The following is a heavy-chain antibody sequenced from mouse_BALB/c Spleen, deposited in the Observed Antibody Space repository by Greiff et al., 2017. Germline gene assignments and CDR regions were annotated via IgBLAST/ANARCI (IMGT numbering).Heavy chain of an antibody. D-gene: IGHD2-10*01. J-gene: IGHJ4*01. CDR2: ISSGGSYT. V-gene: IGHV5-9-4*01. CDR3: ARDKAYYGNYDAMDY. Sequence: DVQLVESGGGLVKPGGSLKLSCAASGFTFSSYAMSWVRQSPEKRLEWVAEISSGGSYTYYPDTVTGRFTISRDNAKNTLYLEMSSLRSEDTAMYYCARDKAYYGNYDAMDYWGQGTSVTVSS. CDR1: GFTFSSYA.